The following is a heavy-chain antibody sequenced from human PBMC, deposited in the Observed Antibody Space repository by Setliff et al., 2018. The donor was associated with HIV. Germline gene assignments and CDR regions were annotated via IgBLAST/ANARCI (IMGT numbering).Heavy chain of an antibody. Sequence: TCTVSGGSMSSYYWSWIRQPPGKGLEWIGSIYYTGSTDYNPSLMSRVTISLDTPKNQFSLKLTSVTAADTAVYYCARARGRAQLSYYFDYWGQGRLVTVSS. V-gene: IGHV4-59*08. J-gene: IGHJ4*02. D-gene: IGHD2-2*01. CDR2: IYYTGST. CDR1: GGSMSSYY. CDR3: ARARGRAQLSYYFDY.